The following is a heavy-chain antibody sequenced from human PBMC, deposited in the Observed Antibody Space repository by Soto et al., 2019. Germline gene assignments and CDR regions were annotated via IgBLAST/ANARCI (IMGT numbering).Heavy chain of an antibody. Sequence: QVRLIQSGTEVKKPGASVKVSCSLSRSALTELSLHWVRQAPGKGLEWMGCSDREDGETFYAQKFEGRLTITDDTSTNTAYMELRSLGSEDTAVYYFTRVNWFDPWGQGTLVAVSS. J-gene: IGHJ5*02. CDR3: TRVNWFDP. CDR1: RSALTELS. CDR2: SDREDGET. V-gene: IGHV1-24*01. D-gene: IGHD2-15*01.